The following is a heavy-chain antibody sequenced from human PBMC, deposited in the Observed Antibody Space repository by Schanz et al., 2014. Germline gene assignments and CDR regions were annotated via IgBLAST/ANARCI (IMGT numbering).Heavy chain of an antibody. Sequence: QVQLVQSGDEVKKPGASVKVSCKTSGYTFSDYGISWVRQAPGQGLEWMGIINPSGGSTRYGQKFQGRITVTTDTSTSSVYLELSSLRSDDTAVYYCARLSVAGRPHVNYWYFDLWGRGTLVTVSS. CDR3: ARLSVAGRPHVNYWYFDL. CDR1: GYTFSDYG. CDR2: INPSGGST. V-gene: IGHV1-46*01. D-gene: IGHD6-19*01. J-gene: IGHJ2*01.